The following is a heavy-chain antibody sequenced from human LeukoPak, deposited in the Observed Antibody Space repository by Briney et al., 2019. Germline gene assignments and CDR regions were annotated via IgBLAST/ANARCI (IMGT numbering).Heavy chain of an antibody. CDR2: INSDGSSS. J-gene: IGHJ4*02. CDR3: TKGGTTLFDY. Sequence: GGSLRLSCAASGFTFSNYWLHWVRPAPGKGLVWVSRINSDGSSSSYADSVKGRFTISRDNAKNTLYLQMNSLRAEDTAVYYCTKGGTTLFDYWGQGTLVTVSS. D-gene: IGHD1-1*01. CDR1: GFTFSNYW. V-gene: IGHV3-74*01.